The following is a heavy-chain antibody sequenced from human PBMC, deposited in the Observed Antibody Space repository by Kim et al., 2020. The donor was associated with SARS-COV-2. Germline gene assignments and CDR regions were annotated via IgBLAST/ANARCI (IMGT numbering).Heavy chain of an antibody. D-gene: IGHD3-10*01. Sequence: ASVKVSCKASGYTFTSYGISWVRQAPGQGLEWMGWISAYNGNTNYAQKLQGRVTMTTDTSTSTAYMELRSLRSDDTAVYYCARDVYYGSGRTSYYYGMDVWGQGTTVTVSS. CDR2: ISAYNGNT. CDR1: GYTFTSYG. V-gene: IGHV1-18*01. CDR3: ARDVYYGSGRTSYYYGMDV. J-gene: IGHJ6*02.